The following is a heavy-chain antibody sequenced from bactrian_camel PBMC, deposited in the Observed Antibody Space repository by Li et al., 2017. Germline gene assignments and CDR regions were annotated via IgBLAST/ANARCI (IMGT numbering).Heavy chain of an antibody. D-gene: IGHD2*01. CDR3: AARGPYCYTKLSVRDFTY. CDR2: ISGGGGGT. J-gene: IGHJ6*01. V-gene: IGHV3S40*01. CDR1: GFPFARYV. Sequence: VQLVESGGALVQPGESLRLSCAASGFPFARYVMTWVRQAPGKGLEWVSDISGGGGGTDYADSVKGRFTISRDNAKNLLYLQMNSLKPEDTAMYYCAARGPYCYTKLSVRDFTYWGQGTQVTVS.